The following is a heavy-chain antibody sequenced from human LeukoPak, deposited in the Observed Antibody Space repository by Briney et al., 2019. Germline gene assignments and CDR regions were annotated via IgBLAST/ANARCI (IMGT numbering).Heavy chain of an antibody. CDR3: TTETLTGYYYYMDV. D-gene: IGHD1-20*01. CDR2: IKSKSDGGTT. V-gene: IGHV3-15*01. J-gene: IGHJ6*03. Sequence: SPGGSLRLSCAASGFTFSNAWMTWVRQAPGKGLEWVGRIKSKSDGGTTDYAAPVRGRFTISRDDSKNTLYLQMNSLKAEDTAVYFRTTETLTGYYYYMDVWGKGTTVTVSS. CDR1: GFTFSNAW.